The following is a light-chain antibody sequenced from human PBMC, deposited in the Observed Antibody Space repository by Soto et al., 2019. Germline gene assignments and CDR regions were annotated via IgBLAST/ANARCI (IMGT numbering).Light chain of an antibody. V-gene: IGKV1-5*03. Sequence: DIQMTQSPSSRSASVGDRCIIFCRASQSISGWLAWYQQKPGKAPNLLIYKASSLESGVPSRFSGSGSGTEFTLTIDSLQPDDFATFYCQQYSTYPLTFGGGTKVDIK. CDR3: QQYSTYPLT. J-gene: IGKJ4*01. CDR1: QSISGW. CDR2: KAS.